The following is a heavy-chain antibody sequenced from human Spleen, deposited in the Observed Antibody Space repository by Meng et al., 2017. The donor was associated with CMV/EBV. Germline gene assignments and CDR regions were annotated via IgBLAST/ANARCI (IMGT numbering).Heavy chain of an antibody. J-gene: IGHJ4*02. CDR1: GGSISSYN. CDR3: ASVRCTNGICYEDY. Sequence: SETLSLTCTVSGGSISSYNWSWIRQPPGKGLEWIGYIYYSGSTNYNPSLKSRVTISVDTSKNQYSLKLSSVTAADTAVYYCASVRCTNGICYEDYWGQGTLVTVSS. CDR2: IYYSGST. V-gene: IGHV4-59*01. D-gene: IGHD2-8*01.